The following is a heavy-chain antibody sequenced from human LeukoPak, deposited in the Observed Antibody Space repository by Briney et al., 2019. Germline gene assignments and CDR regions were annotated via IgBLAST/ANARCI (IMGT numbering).Heavy chain of an antibody. D-gene: IGHD1-26*01. V-gene: IGHV4-59*02. CDR3: ARYFSGKTLDY. Sequence: SETLSLTCTVSGGSVSSYYWNWIRQPPGKGLEWIGYIYYSGSINYNPSLKSRVTISGDTSKNQFSLKLSSVTAADTAVYYCARYFSGKTLDYWGQGTLVTVSS. CDR1: GGSVSSYY. J-gene: IGHJ4*02. CDR2: IYYSGSI.